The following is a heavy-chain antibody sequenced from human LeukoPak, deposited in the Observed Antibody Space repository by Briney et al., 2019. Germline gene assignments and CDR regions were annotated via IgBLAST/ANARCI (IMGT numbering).Heavy chain of an antibody. Sequence: ASVKVSCKXSGYTFTGYYMHWVRQAPGQGLEGMGYIYPNSGATKYSQKFQGRVTMTRDTSISTAYMELSGLGSDDTAVYYCGTLLSNGPFDYWGQGSLVTVSS. V-gene: IGHV1-2*02. CDR3: GTLLSNGPFDY. CDR2: IYPNSGAT. CDR1: GYTFTGYY. J-gene: IGHJ4*02.